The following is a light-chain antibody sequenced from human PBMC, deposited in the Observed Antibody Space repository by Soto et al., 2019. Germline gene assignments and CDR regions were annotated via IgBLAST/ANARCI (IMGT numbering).Light chain of an antibody. V-gene: IGLV1-40*01. CDR1: SSNIGAGYD. CDR2: ASS. Sequence: QSVLTQPPSVSGAPGQRVTISCTGSSSNIGAGYDVHWYQQSPGTAPKLLIYASSIRPSGVPDRISGSKSGTSASLAISGLQAEDEADYYCHSYDNSLSGSRVFGGGTKVTVL. CDR3: HSYDNSLSGSRV. J-gene: IGLJ3*02.